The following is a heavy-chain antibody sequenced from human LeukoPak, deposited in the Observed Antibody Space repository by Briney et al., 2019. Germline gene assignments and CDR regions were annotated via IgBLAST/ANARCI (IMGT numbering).Heavy chain of an antibody. Sequence: GGSLRLSCAASGFTFSSYGMHWVRQAPGKGLEWVAVISYDGSNKYYADSVKGRFTISRDNSKNTLYLQMNSLRAEDTAVYYCATTEGWFGEPLIYYYGIDVWGKGTTVTVSS. CDR1: GFTFSSYG. D-gene: IGHD3-10*01. V-gene: IGHV3-30*03. CDR3: ATTEGWFGEPLIYYYGIDV. CDR2: ISYDGSNK. J-gene: IGHJ6*04.